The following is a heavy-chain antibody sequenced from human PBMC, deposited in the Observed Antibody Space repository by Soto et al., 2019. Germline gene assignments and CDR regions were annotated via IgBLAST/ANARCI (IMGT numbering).Heavy chain of an antibody. CDR2: ISYDGVSK. J-gene: IGHJ4*02. D-gene: IGHD3-3*01. CDR3: GRDFCGHLPNYYDAGVTF. Sequence: QVQLVESGGGVVQPGRSLRLSCAASGFTFSSYALHWVRQAPGKGLEWVALISYDGVSKYHADSVQGRFTVSRDSSKNTLYPQMESLSVEDTAVYYCGRDFCGHLPNYYDAGVTFGGQGTVVAVAS. CDR1: GFTFSSYA. V-gene: IGHV3-30-3*01.